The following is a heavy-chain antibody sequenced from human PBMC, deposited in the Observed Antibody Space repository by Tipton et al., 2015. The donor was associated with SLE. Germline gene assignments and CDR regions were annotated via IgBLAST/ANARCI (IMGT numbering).Heavy chain of an antibody. D-gene: IGHD6-6*01. CDR1: GGSISSGGYS. J-gene: IGHJ4*02. CDR2: IYHSGST. Sequence: TLSLTCAVSGGSISSGGYSWSWIRQPPGKGLEWIGYIYHSGSTYYNPSLKSRVTISVDRSKNQFSLKLSSVTAADTAVYYCARGLVAARRGPDYWGQGTLVTVSS. CDR3: ARGLVAARRGPDY. V-gene: IGHV4-30-2*01.